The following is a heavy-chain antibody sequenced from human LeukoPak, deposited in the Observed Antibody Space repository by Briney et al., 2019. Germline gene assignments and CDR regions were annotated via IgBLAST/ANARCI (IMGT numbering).Heavy chain of an antibody. D-gene: IGHD6-19*01. Sequence: GGSLRLSCAASGFTFSSYSMNWVRQAPGKGLEWVSYISSSSSTIYYADSVKGRFTISRDNSKNTLYLQMNSLRAEDTAVYYCARSYSSGWYLTSCFDYWGQGTLVTVSS. J-gene: IGHJ4*02. CDR2: ISSSSSTI. V-gene: IGHV3-48*01. CDR1: GFTFSSYS. CDR3: ARSYSSGWYLTSCFDY.